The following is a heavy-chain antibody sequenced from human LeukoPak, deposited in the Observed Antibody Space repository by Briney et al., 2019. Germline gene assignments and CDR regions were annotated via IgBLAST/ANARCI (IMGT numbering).Heavy chain of an antibody. V-gene: IGHV1-46*01. D-gene: IGHD3-3*01. J-gene: IGHJ5*02. CDR3: SAATLIFGVTTPPT. CDR2: IDPHGGSP. Sequence: GASVKVSYKPSGYPALTYYIHWVRQAPGHGSEWLGSIDPHGGSPRYVQQFQDRDTLICDLSTSKVSMTLISLTSEDPGIYYCSAATLIFGVTTPPTWGPGTPVTVSS. CDR1: GYPALTYY.